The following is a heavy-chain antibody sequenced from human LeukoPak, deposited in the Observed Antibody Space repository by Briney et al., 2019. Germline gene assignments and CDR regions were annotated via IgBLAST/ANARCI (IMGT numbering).Heavy chain of an antibody. J-gene: IGHJ4*02. CDR2: IYYSGST. CDR3: ARLRDGYNFVRYFDY. Sequence: SETLSLPCTVSGGSISSYYWGWIRQPPGKGLEWIGHIYYSGSTNYNPSLKSRVTISVDTSKNQFSLKLSSVTAADTAVYYCARLRDGYNFVRYFDYWGQGTLVTVSS. D-gene: IGHD5-24*01. CDR1: GGSISSYY. V-gene: IGHV4-59*08.